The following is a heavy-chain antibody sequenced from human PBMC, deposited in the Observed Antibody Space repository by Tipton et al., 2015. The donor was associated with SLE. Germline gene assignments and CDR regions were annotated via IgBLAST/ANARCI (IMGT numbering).Heavy chain of an antibody. Sequence: TLSLTCTATGDSVTSSGYYWSWIRQPAGKGLEWIGRIYTSGSTNYNPSLKSRVTISVDTSKNQFSLKLSSVTAADTAVYYCARVLGVVKSYYMDVWGKGTTVTVSS. CDR3: ARVLGVVKSYYMDV. V-gene: IGHV4-61*02. CDR2: IYTSGST. J-gene: IGHJ6*03. D-gene: IGHD3-3*01. CDR1: GDSVTSSGYY.